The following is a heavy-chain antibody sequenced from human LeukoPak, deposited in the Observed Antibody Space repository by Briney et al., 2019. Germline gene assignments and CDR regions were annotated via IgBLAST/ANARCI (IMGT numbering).Heavy chain of an antibody. D-gene: IGHD6-13*01. CDR2: IYYSGST. CDR3: ARGGGTYSSSWYYFDY. V-gene: IGHV4-59*01. CDR1: GGSFSGYY. Sequence: SETLSLTCAVYGGSFSGYYWSWIRQPPGKGLEWIGYIYYSGSTNYNPSLKSRVTISVDTSKNQFSLKLSSVTAADTAVYYCARGGGTYSSSWYYFDYWGQGTLVTVSS. J-gene: IGHJ4*02.